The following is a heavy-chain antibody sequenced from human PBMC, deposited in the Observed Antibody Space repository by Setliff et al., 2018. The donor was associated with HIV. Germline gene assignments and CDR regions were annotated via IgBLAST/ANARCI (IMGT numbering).Heavy chain of an antibody. J-gene: IGHJ5*02. V-gene: IGHV4-34*01. CDR3: ARGLGGYCSSVSCYEADH. CDR1: GGSLTGYY. CDR2: INHRGST. D-gene: IGHD2-2*01. Sequence: SETLSLTCAVYGGSLTGYYWSWIRQPPGKGLEWIGKINHRGSTNYNPSLKSRVTILLDTSKNQFSLKLTSVTAADTAVYYCARGLGGYCSSVSCYEADHWGQGTLVTVSS.